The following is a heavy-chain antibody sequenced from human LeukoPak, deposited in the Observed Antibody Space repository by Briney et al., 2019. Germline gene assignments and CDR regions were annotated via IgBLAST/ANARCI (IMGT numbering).Heavy chain of an antibody. J-gene: IGHJ5*02. D-gene: IGHD6-25*01. CDR2: INTSGST. V-gene: IGHV4-4*07. Sequence: SETLSLICTVSGGSISSYYWTWIRQSAGKGLEWIGRINTSGSTNYNPSLGSRVTMSVNTSKNQFSLNLTSVTAADTAVYSCAREGGDPRWLDPWGQGTLVTVSS. CDR1: GGSISSYY. CDR3: AREGGDPRWLDP.